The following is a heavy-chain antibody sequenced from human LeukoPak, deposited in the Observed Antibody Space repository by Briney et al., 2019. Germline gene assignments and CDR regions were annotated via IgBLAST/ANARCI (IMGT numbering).Heavy chain of an antibody. D-gene: IGHD3-16*01. CDR3: ARMGARDWFDP. V-gene: IGHV3-7*01. CDR1: GFTFSSYW. CDR2: IKQDGSEK. Sequence: PGGSLRLSCAASGFTFSSYWMSWVRQAPGKGLEWVANIKQDGSEKYYVDSVKGRFTISRDNAKNSLYLQMDSLRAEDTAVYYCARMGARDWFDPWGQGTLVTVSS. J-gene: IGHJ5*02.